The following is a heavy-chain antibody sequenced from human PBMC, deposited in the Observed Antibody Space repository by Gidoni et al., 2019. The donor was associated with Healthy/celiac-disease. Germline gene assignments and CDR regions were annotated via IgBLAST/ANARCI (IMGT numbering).Heavy chain of an antibody. J-gene: IGHJ6*02. CDR1: GFTFSRYA. V-gene: IGHV3-23*04. CDR2: ISGSGGRT. CDR3: AKDIEVVVPAAPNYYYGMDV. Sequence: EVQLVESGGGLVQPGGSLSLSCAASGFTFSRYALSWVRQAPGKGLEWVSAISGSGGRTYYEDSVKGRFTISRDNSKNTLYLQMNSLRAEDTAVYYCAKDIEVVVPAAPNYYYGMDVWGQGTTVTVSS. D-gene: IGHD2-2*01.